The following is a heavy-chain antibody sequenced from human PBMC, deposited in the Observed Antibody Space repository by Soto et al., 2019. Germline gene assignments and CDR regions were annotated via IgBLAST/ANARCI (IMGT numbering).Heavy chain of an antibody. CDR3: AKDVLLVLEWLAFYGMDV. CDR2: ISYDGSNK. V-gene: IGHV3-30*18. CDR1: GFTFSSYG. J-gene: IGHJ6*02. D-gene: IGHD3-3*01. Sequence: GGSLRLSCAASGFTFSSYGMHWVRQAPGKGLEWVAVISYDGSNKYYADSVKGRFTISRDNSKNTLYLQMNSLRADDTAVYYCAKDVLLVLEWLAFYGMDVCGQGTTVTVSS.